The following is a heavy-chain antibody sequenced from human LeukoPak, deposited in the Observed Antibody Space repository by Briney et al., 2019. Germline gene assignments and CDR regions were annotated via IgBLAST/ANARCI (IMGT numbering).Heavy chain of an antibody. V-gene: IGHV1-69*05. D-gene: IGHD5-12*01. CDR3: AERGSEGAFDI. CDR1: GYTFTSYA. Sequence: ASVKVSCKASGYTFTSYAISWVRQSPGQGLEWMGGIIPIFGTANYAQKFQGRVTITTDESTSTAYMGLSSLRSEDTAVYYCAERGSEGAFDIWGQGTMVTVSS. CDR2: IIPIFGTA. J-gene: IGHJ3*02.